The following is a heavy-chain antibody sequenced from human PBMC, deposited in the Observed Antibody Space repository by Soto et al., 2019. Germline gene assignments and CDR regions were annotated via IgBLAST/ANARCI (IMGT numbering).Heavy chain of an antibody. J-gene: IGHJ6*03. V-gene: IGHV3-11*01. CDR1: GFTFSDYY. Sequence: GGSLRLSCAASGFTFSDYYMSWIRQAPGKGLEWVSYISSSGSTIYYADSVKGRFTISRDNAKNSLYLQMNSLRAEDTAVYYCARVFTAMVTHYYYMDVWGKGTTVTVSS. CDR2: ISSSGSTI. CDR3: ARVFTAMVTHYYYMDV. D-gene: IGHD5-18*01.